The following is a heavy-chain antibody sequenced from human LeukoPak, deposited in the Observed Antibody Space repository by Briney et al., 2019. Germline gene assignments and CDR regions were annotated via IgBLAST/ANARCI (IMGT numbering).Heavy chain of an antibody. CDR1: GFTFSSYS. V-gene: IGHV3-48*01. CDR2: ISSSSSTI. CDR3: ARGGRMSDFWSGDAFDI. Sequence: PGGSLRLSCAASGFTFSSYSMNWVRQAPGKGLEWVSYISSSSSTIYYADSVKGRFTISRDNAKNSLYLQMNSLRAEDTAVYYCARGGRMSDFWSGDAFDIWGQGTMVTVSS. J-gene: IGHJ3*02. D-gene: IGHD3-3*01.